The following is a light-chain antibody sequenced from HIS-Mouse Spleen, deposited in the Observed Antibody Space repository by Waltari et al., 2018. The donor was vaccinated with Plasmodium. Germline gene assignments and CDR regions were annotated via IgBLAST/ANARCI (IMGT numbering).Light chain of an antibody. V-gene: IGLV3-10*01. CDR3: YSTDSSGNHRV. J-gene: IGLJ3*02. CDR1: ALPKKY. CDR2: EDS. Sequence: SYELTQPPSVSVSPGQTARITCSGDALPKKYAYWYQQKSGQAPVLVIYEDSKRPSGIPERFSGSSAWTMATLTIRGAQVEDEADYYCYSTDSSGNHRVFGGGTKLTVL.